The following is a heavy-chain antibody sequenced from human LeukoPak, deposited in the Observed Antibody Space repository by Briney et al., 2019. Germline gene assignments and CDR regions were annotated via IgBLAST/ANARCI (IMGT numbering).Heavy chain of an antibody. CDR2: INPSGGST. D-gene: IGHD3-10*01. V-gene: IGHV1-46*01. J-gene: IGHJ4*02. CDR1: GYTFTSYY. CDR3: ARVRIGGSGSYYFDY. Sequence: ASVKVSCKASGYTFTSYYMHWVRQAPGQGLEWMGIINPSGGSTSYAQKFQGRVTMTRDMSTSTVYMELSSLRSEDTAVYYCARVRIGGSGSYYFDYWGQGTLVTVSS.